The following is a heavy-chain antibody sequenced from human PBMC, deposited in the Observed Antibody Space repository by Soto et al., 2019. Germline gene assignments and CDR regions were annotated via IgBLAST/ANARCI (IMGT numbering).Heavy chain of an antibody. D-gene: IGHD5-18*01. CDR2: IYHSGST. CDR1: GGSISSGGYS. Sequence: SETLSLTCAVSGGSISSGGYSWSWIRQPPGKGLEWIGYIYHSGSTYYNPSLKSLVTISVDRSKNQFSLKLSSVTAADTAVYYCARGRGGYSYGYGLYYFDYWGQGTLVTVSS. V-gene: IGHV4-30-2*01. CDR3: ARGRGGYSYGYGLYYFDY. J-gene: IGHJ4*02.